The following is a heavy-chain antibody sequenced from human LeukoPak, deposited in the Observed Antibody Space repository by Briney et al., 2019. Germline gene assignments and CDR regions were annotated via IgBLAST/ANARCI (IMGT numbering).Heavy chain of an antibody. Sequence: SVKVSCKASGGTFSSYAISWVRQAPGQGLEWMGRIIPILGIANYAQKFQGRVTITADKSTSTAYMELSSARSEDTALYYCARVGSSVVPAASMGDFRFDPWGQGTLVTVSS. J-gene: IGHJ5*02. CDR2: IIPILGIA. CDR1: GGTFSSYA. D-gene: IGHD2-2*01. V-gene: IGHV1-69*04. CDR3: ARVGSSVVPAASMGDFRFDP.